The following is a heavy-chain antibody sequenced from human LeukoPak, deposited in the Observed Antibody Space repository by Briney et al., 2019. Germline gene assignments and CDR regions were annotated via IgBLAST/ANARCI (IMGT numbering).Heavy chain of an antibody. J-gene: IGHJ4*02. CDR1: GFTFSSYW. CDR2: INTDGSSI. D-gene: IGHD1-26*01. Sequence: GGSLRLSCAASGFTFSSYWMHWVRQAPGKGLVWVSRINTDGSSIGYADSVKGRFTISRDNAKNTLYLQMNSLRAEDTAIYYCARVSGGSYGPFDSWAWEPWSPSPQ. CDR3: ARVSGGSYGPFDS. V-gene: IGHV3-74*01.